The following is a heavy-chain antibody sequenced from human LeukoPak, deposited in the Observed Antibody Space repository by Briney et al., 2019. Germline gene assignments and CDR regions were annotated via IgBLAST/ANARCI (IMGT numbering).Heavy chain of an antibody. J-gene: IGHJ4*02. CDR2: IKQDGSEK. Sequence: GGFLRLSCAASGFTFSSYWMSWVRQAPGKGLEWVANIKQDGSEKYYVDSVKGRFTISRDNAKNSLYLQMNSLRAEDTAVYYCARVGELYELAFDYWGQGTLVTVSS. V-gene: IGHV3-7*03. CDR1: GFTFSSYW. CDR3: ARVGELYELAFDY. D-gene: IGHD3-10*01.